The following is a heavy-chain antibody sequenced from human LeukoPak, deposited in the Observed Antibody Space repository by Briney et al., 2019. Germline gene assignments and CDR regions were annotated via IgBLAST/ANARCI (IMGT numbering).Heavy chain of an antibody. CDR3: ASSRELLSQFDY. CDR1: GGSISCYY. CDR2: IYYSGST. V-gene: IGHV4-59*01. Sequence: SETLSLTCTVSGGSISCYYWSWIRQPPGKGLEWIGYIYYSGSTNYNPSLKSRVTISVDTSKNQFSLKLSAVTAADTAVYYCASSRELLSQFDYWGQGTLVTVSS. J-gene: IGHJ4*02. D-gene: IGHD1-26*01.